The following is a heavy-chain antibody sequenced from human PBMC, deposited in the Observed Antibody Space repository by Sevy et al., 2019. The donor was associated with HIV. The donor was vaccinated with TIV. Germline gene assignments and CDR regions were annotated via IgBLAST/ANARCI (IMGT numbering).Heavy chain of an antibody. V-gene: IGHV4-59*13. CDR2: IYYSGST. D-gene: IGHD5-12*01. CDR3: ARLRGGDGYKYYHYGMDV. CDR1: GGSISSYY. Sequence: SETLSLTCTVSGGSISSYYGSWIRQPPGKGLEWIGYIYYSGSTNYNPSLKSRVTISVDTSKNQFSLKLSSVTAADTAVYYCARLRGGDGYKYYHYGMDVWGQGTTVTVSS. J-gene: IGHJ6*02.